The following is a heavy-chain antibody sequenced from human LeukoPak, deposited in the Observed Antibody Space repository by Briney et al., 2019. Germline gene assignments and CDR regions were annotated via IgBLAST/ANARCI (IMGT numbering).Heavy chain of an antibody. Sequence: GASVKVSCKVSGYTLTELSMHWMRQAPGKGLEWMGGFDPEDGETIYAQKFQGRVTMTEDTSTDTAYMELSSLRSEDTAVYYCATHTRVGATISLDYWGQGTLVTVSS. CDR2: FDPEDGET. CDR1: GYTLTELS. D-gene: IGHD1-26*01. J-gene: IGHJ4*02. CDR3: ATHTRVGATISLDY. V-gene: IGHV1-24*01.